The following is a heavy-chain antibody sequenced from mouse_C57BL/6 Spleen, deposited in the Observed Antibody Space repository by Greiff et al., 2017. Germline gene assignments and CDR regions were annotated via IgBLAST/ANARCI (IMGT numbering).Heavy chain of an antibody. CDR3: ARSGTGPYAMDY. J-gene: IGHJ4*01. V-gene: IGHV3-6*01. CDR1: GYSITSGYY. D-gene: IGHD3-3*01. Sequence: EVQLQESGPGLVKPSQSLSLTCSVTGYSITSGYYWNWIRQFPGNKLEWMGYISYDGSNNYNPSLKNRISITRDTSKNQFFLKLNSVTTEDTATYYCARSGTGPYAMDYWGQGTSVTVSS. CDR2: ISYDGSN.